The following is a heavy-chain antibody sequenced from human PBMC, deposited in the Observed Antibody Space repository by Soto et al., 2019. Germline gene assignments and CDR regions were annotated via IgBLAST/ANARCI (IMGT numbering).Heavy chain of an antibody. V-gene: IGHV4-31*03. D-gene: IGHD3-10*01. CDR3: ARGEVLLWFGENWFDP. CDR1: GGSISSGGYY. Sequence: QVQLQESGPGLVKPSQTLSLTCTVSGGSISSGGYYWSWIRQHPGKGLVWIGYIYYSGSTYYNPSLKGRVTISVDTSKNQFSRKLSSVTAADTAVYYCARGEVLLWFGENWFDPWGQGTLVTVSS. CDR2: IYYSGST. J-gene: IGHJ5*02.